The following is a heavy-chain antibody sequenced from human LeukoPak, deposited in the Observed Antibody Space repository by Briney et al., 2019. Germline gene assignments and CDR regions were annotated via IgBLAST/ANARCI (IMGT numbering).Heavy chain of an antibody. V-gene: IGHV3-7*04. CDR2: IKQDGSEK. Sequence: PGGSLRLSCAASGFTFSSNWMTWVRQAPGKGLEWVANIKQDGSEKYYVDSVKGRFTNSRDNAKNSLYLQMSSLRAEDTAVYYCTRGQAGYYYFPLDCWGQGTLVTVSS. CDR3: TRGQAGYYYFPLDC. J-gene: IGHJ4*02. D-gene: IGHD3-22*01. CDR1: GFTFSSNW.